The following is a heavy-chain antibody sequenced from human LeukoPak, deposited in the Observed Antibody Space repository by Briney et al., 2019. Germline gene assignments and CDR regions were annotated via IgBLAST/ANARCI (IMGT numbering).Heavy chain of an antibody. D-gene: IGHD2-2*02. CDR3: ARAIPYYFDY. CDR2: IYYSGST. J-gene: IGHJ4*02. V-gene: IGHV4-31*03. CDR1: GGSISSGGYY. Sequence: SQTLSLTCTVSGGSISSGGYYWSWIRRHPGKGLEWIGYIYYSGSTYYNPSLKSRVTISVDTSKNQFSLKLSSVTAADTAVYYCARAIPYYFDYWGQGTLVTVSS.